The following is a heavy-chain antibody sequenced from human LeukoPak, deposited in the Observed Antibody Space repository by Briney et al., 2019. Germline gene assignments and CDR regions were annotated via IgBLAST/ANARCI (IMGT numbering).Heavy chain of an antibody. J-gene: IGHJ6*02. CDR3: AKTRGHDMDV. V-gene: IGHV3-23*01. CDR1: STXG. CDR2: ISGSAAGGVT. Sequence: STXGMSXVRQAPGKGLDWVSAISGSAAGGVTYYADSVKGRFTIARDNSQNTLYLQMSSLRAEDTAVYYCAKTRGHDMDVWGQGTTVIVSS. D-gene: IGHD3-16*01.